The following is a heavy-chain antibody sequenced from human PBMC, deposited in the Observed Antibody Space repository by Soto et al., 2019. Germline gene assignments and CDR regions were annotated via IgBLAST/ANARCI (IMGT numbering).Heavy chain of an antibody. CDR3: ARRGSGSYYDY. J-gene: IGHJ4*02. D-gene: IGHD1-26*01. CDR2: ISGSGGST. Sequence: EVQLLESGGGLVQPGGSLRLSCAASGFTFSSYAMRWVRQAPVKGLEWVSAISGSGGSTYYSDSVKGRFTISRDNSKNTLYLQTNSLRAEDTPVYYCARRGSGSYYDYWGQGPLVTVSS. CDR1: GFTFSSYA. V-gene: IGHV3-23*01.